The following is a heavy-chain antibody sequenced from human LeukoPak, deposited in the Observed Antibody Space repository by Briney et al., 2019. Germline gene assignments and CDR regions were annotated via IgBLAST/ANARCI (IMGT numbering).Heavy chain of an antibody. V-gene: IGHV4-34*01. Sequence: SETLSLTCAVYGGSFSGYYWSWIRQPPGKGLEWIGEINDSGSTNYNPSLKSRVTISVDTSKNQFSLKLSSVTAADTAVYYCARVVMVRGVIFFDYWGQGTLVTVSS. D-gene: IGHD3-10*01. CDR2: INDSGST. CDR1: GGSFSGYY. J-gene: IGHJ4*02. CDR3: ARVVMVRGVIFFDY.